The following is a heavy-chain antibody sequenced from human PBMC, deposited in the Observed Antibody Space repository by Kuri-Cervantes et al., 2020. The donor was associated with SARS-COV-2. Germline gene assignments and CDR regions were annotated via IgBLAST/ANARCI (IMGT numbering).Heavy chain of an antibody. J-gene: IGHJ5*02. CDR2: IYYSGST. V-gene: IGHV4-39*01. CDR1: GGSISSSSYY. D-gene: IGHD3-3*01. Sequence: GSLRLSCTVSGGSISSSSYYWGWIRQPPGKELEWIGSIYYSGSTYYNPSLKSRVTISVDTSKNQFSLKLSSVTAADTAVYYCARQMMSTITIFGVVITRHWFDPWGQGTLVTVSS. CDR3: ARQMMSTITIFGVVITRHWFDP.